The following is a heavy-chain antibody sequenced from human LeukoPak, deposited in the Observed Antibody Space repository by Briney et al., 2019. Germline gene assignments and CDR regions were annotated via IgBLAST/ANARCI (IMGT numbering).Heavy chain of an antibody. CDR3: VREGGSGWYSGWFDP. D-gene: IGHD6-19*01. CDR1: GFTFSNYW. CDR2: IKKDGREK. J-gene: IGHJ5*02. Sequence: AGGSLRLSCAGSGFTFSNYWMSWVRQAPGKGLEGVDNIKKDGREKKYVDSVKGRFTISRDNAENSLYLQMNSLRDEDTAIYYCVREGGSGWYSGWFDPWGQGTLVIVSS. V-gene: IGHV3-7*01.